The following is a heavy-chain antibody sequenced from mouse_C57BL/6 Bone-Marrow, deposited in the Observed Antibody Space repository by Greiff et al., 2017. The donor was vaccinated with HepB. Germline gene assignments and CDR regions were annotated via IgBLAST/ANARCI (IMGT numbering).Heavy chain of an antibody. CDR2: INPNNGGT. Sequence: EVQLQQSGPELVKPGASVKISCKASGYTFTDYYMNWVKQSHGKSLEWIGDINPNNGGTSYNQKFKGKATLTVDKSSSTAYMELRSLTSEDSAVYSCARGGGDYWGQGTILTVSS. CDR3: ARGGGDY. CDR1: GYTFTDYY. J-gene: IGHJ2*01. V-gene: IGHV1-26*01.